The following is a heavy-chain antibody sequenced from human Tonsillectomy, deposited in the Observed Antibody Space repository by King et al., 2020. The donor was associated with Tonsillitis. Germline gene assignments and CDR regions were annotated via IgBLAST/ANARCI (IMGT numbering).Heavy chain of an antibody. J-gene: IGHJ1*01. V-gene: IGHV4-31*03. Sequence: VQLQESGPGLVKPSQTLSLTCNVSGGSITSDSYYWSWIRQHPGKGLEWIGYIHYTGSTYYSPSLKSRMTISVDTSKSQFSLNLSSVTAADTAVYYCASATCSSTTCYRPEYLQDWGQGARVAVSS. CDR3: ASATCSSTTCYRPEYLQD. CDR1: GGSITSDSYY. D-gene: IGHD2-2*01. CDR2: IHYTGST.